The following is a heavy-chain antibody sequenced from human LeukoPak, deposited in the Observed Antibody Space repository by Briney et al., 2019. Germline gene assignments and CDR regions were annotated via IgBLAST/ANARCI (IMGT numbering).Heavy chain of an antibody. CDR3: ARGVVATTYYYYMDV. CDR2: INPNSGNT. D-gene: IGHD5-12*01. V-gene: IGHV1-8*03. CDR1: GYTFTGYY. Sequence: ASVKVSCKASGYTFTGYYMHWVRQAPGQGLEWMGWINPNSGNTGYAQKFQGRVTITRNTSISTAYMELSSLRSEDTAVYYCARGVVATTYYYYMDVWGKGTTVTVSS. J-gene: IGHJ6*03.